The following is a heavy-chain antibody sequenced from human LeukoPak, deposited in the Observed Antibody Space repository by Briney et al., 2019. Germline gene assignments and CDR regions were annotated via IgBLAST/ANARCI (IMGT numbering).Heavy chain of an antibody. Sequence: GGSLRLSCAASGFTFSSSWMSWVRQAPGKGLEWVANIKQDGSEKYYVDSVKGRFTISRDNAKNSLYLQMNSLRAEDTAVYFCARVVPPPHYFDYWGQGTLVTVSS. CDR2: IKQDGSEK. V-gene: IGHV3-7*01. D-gene: IGHD1-14*01. CDR1: GFTFSSSW. CDR3: ARVVPPPHYFDY. J-gene: IGHJ4*02.